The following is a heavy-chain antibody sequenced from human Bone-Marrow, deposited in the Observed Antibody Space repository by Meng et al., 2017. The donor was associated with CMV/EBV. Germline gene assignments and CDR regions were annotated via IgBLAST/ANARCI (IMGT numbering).Heavy chain of an antibody. D-gene: IGHD5-18*01. Sequence: KVSCKGSGYSFTSYWIGWVRQMPGKGLEWMGIIYPGDSDTRYSPSFQGQVTITADKSISTAYLQWSSLKASDTAMYYCARHKDTAMVSWGQGTLVTVSS. CDR2: IYPGDSDT. CDR1: GYSFTSYW. J-gene: IGHJ4*02. CDR3: ARHKDTAMVS. V-gene: IGHV5-51*01.